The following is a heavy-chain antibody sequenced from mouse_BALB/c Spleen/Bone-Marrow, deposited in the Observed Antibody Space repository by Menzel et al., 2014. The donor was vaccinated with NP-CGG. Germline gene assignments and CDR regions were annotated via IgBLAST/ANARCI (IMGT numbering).Heavy chain of an antibody. CDR2: IRSKANNHAT. J-gene: IGHJ1*01. Sequence: EVQRVESGGGLVQPGGSMKLSCAASGFTFSDAWMDWVRQSPEKGLEWVAEIRSKANNHATYYAESVKGRFTISRDDSKSSVYLQMSSLRAEDAGVYYCSRYGKCGYFDVWGAGTTVTVSS. D-gene: IGHD2-1*01. CDR3: SRYGKCGYFDV. V-gene: IGHV6-6*01. CDR1: GFTFSDAW.